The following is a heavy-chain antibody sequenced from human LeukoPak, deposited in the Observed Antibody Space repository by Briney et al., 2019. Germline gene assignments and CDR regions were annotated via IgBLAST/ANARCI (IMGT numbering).Heavy chain of an antibody. CDR2: IYPGDSDT. D-gene: IGHD5-18*01. CDR1: GYSFTSYW. Sequence: GESLKISCKGSGYSFTSYWIGWVRQLPGKGLEWMGIIYPGDSDTGYSPSFQGQVTISADKSISTAYLQWSSLKASDTAMYYCAKIIDSYGHDAFDIWGQGTMVTVSS. J-gene: IGHJ3*02. V-gene: IGHV5-51*01. CDR3: AKIIDSYGHDAFDI.